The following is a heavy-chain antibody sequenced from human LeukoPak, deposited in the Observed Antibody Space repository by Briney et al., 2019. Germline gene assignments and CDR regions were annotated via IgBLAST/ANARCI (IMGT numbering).Heavy chain of an antibody. V-gene: IGHV5-10-1*01. D-gene: IGHD1-26*01. J-gene: IGHJ4*02. CDR3: ARHHPTAIYSGTAHPAY. CDR1: DYSFTSYW. CDR2: IDPSDSYI. Sequence: GESLRISCKGSDYSFTSYWINWVRQVPGKGLEWMGRIDPSDSYINYSPSFQGHVTISADNSISTAYLQWNSLEASDSAIYYCARHHPTAIYSGTAHPAYWGQGTLVTVSS.